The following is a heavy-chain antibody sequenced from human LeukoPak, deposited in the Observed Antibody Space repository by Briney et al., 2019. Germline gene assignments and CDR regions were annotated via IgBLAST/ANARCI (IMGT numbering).Heavy chain of an antibody. V-gene: IGHV1-18*01. Sequence: GASVKLSCKASGYTFTSFGISWVRQAPGQGLEWMGWISAYNGNTIYHKMLQGRVTMTTDTSTSTAYMELRSLRSDDTAVYYCARDLSSSYYYVFDYWGQGTLVTVSS. D-gene: IGHD3-22*01. CDR3: ARDLSSSYYYVFDY. J-gene: IGHJ4*02. CDR1: GYTFTSFG. CDR2: ISAYNGNT.